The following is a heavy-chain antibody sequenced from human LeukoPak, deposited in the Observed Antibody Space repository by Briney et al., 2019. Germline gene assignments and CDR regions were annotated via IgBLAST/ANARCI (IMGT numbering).Heavy chain of an antibody. CDR3: ASDSSHEDYGSGTGYYYGMAV. V-gene: IGHV1-18*01. Sequence: GASVKVSCKAAGYTFTSYGISWVRQAPGQGLEWMGWISAYNGNTNYAQKLQGRVSMTADTSTSTAYMELRSLRSDDTAVYYCASDSSHEDYGSGTGYYYGMAVWGEGTTVTVSS. D-gene: IGHD3-10*01. CDR2: ISAYNGNT. CDR1: GYTFTSYG. J-gene: IGHJ6*04.